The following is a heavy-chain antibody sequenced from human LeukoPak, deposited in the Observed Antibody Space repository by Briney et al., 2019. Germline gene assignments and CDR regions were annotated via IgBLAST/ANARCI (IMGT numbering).Heavy chain of an antibody. CDR1: GFTFSSYA. D-gene: IGHD5-18*01. CDR3: ARVGYSYGTTYHY. J-gene: IGHJ4*02. Sequence: GGSLRLSCAASGFTFSSYAMSWVRQAPGKGLEWVSAISGSGGSTYYADSVKGRFTISRDNSKNTLYLQMNSLRAEDTAVYYCARVGYSYGTTYHYWGQGTLVTVSS. V-gene: IGHV3-23*01. CDR2: ISGSGGST.